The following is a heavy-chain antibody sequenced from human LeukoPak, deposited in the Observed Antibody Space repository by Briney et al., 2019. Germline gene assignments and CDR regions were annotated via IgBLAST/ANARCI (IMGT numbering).Heavy chain of an antibody. D-gene: IGHD5-18*01. J-gene: IGHJ4*02. CDR1: GGSISSYY. Sequence: SETLSLTCTVSGGSISSYYWSWIRQPPGKGLEWIGYTYYSGSTNYNPSLKSRVTISVDTSKNQFSLKLSSVTAADTAVYYCARTQTEYSYGHPYCFDYWGQGTLVTVSS. CDR2: TYYSGST. CDR3: ARTQTEYSYGHPYCFDY. V-gene: IGHV4-59*01.